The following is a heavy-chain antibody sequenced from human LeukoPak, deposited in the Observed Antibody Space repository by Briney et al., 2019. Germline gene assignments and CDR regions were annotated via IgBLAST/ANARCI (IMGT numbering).Heavy chain of an antibody. Sequence: ASVKVSCKVSGYTLTELSMHWVRQAPGKGLEWMGGFDPEDGETTYAQKFQGRVTMTEDTSTDTAYMELSSLRSEDTAVYYCATQVPANGGNWFDPWGQGTLVTVSS. J-gene: IGHJ5*02. V-gene: IGHV1-24*01. CDR2: FDPEDGET. CDR3: ATQVPANGGNWFDP. D-gene: IGHD2-2*01. CDR1: GYTLTELS.